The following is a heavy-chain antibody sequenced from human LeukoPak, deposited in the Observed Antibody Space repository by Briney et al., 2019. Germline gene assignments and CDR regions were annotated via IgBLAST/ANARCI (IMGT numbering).Heavy chain of an antibody. Sequence: PGGPLRLSCAASGFTFDDYGMSWVRHAPGKGLEWVSGINWNGGSTGYADSVKGRFTIPRDNAKNSLYLQMNSLRAEDTALYYCARSVGYSSSWYVGYFDYWGQGTLVTVSS. CDR2: INWNGGST. CDR1: GFTFDDYG. V-gene: IGHV3-20*04. D-gene: IGHD6-13*01. J-gene: IGHJ4*02. CDR3: ARSVGYSSSWYVGYFDY.